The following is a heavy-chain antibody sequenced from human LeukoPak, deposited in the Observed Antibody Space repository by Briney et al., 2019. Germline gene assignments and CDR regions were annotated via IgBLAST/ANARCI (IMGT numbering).Heavy chain of an antibody. D-gene: IGHD3-3*01. V-gene: IGHV1-46*01. CDR2: STPNGIGT. Sequence: GASVKVSCKASGFTFTSYYMHWVRQAPGQGLEWMAFSTPNGIGTLYAQKFKGRVTMARDMSTSTVYMELSGLKSEDTAVYYCVRKGPFGEVKAFENWGQGNLVTVSS. CDR1: GFTFTSYY. J-gene: IGHJ4*02. CDR3: VRKGPFGEVKAFEN.